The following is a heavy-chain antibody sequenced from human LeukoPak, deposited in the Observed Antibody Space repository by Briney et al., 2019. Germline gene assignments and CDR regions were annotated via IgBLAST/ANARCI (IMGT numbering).Heavy chain of an antibody. D-gene: IGHD1-26*01. J-gene: IGHJ4*02. V-gene: IGHV1-69*13. Sequence: SVKLSFKASGATFSSYAISWVRQAPGQGLEWMGGIIPIFGTANYAQQFQGRVTITADESTSTAYMELSSLRSGDTAVYYCASSNPELLQPFDYWSQGTLVTVSS. CDR3: ASSNPELLQPFDY. CDR1: GATFSSYA. CDR2: IIPIFGTA.